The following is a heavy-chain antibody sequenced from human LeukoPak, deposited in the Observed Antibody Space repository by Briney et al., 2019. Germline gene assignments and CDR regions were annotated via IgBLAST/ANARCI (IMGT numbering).Heavy chain of an antibody. V-gene: IGHV1-24*01. CDR2: FDPEDGET. CDR3: ARVRIVVVPAAIGQSQYYFDY. CDR1: GYTLTELS. Sequence: ASVKVSCKVSGYTLTELSMHWVRQAPGKGLEWMGGFDPEDGETIYAQKFQGRVTMTEDTSTDTAYMELSSLRSDDTAVYYCARVRIVVVPAAIGQSQYYFDYWGQGTLVTVSS. D-gene: IGHD2-2*01. J-gene: IGHJ4*02.